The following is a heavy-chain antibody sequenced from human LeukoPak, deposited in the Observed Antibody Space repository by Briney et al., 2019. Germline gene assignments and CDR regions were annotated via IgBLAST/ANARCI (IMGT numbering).Heavy chain of an antibody. D-gene: IGHD6-19*01. CDR3: AKGVRSSGWYYIVEYYFDY. CDR1: GFTFDDYA. J-gene: IGHJ4*02. V-gene: IGHV3-9*01. CDR2: ISWNSGSI. Sequence: TGGSLRLSCAASGFTFDDYAMHWVRQAPGKGLEWVSGISWNSGSIGYADSVKGRFTISRDNAKNSLYLQMNSLRAEDTALYYCAKGVRSSGWYYIVEYYFDYWGQGTLVTVSS.